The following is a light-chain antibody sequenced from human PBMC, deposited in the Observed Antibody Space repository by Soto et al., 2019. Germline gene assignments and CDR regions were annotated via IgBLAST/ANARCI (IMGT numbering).Light chain of an antibody. Sequence: QSAQTQLASLSGSPGHSITIGCTGSTSDFGGYNYVSWYQQHPGKAPKLMIYEVSTRPSGVSNRFSGSMSGNTVSLTISGLQAQDEADYYCFSYTTSSAHYVFGTVTKVAV. CDR3: FSYTTSSAHYV. CDR2: EVS. V-gene: IGLV2-14*01. CDR1: TSDFGGYNY. J-gene: IGLJ1*01.